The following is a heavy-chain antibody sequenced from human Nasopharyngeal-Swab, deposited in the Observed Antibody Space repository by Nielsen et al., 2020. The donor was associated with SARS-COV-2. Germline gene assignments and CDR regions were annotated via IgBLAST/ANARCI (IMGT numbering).Heavy chain of an antibody. D-gene: IGHD6-13*01. V-gene: IGHV1-3*01. Sequence: GKGPCKASGYTFTSYAMHWVRQAPGQRLEWMGWINAGNGNTKYSQKFQGRVTITRDTSASTAYMELSSLRSEDTAVYYCARGSSWYAQTSIDYWGQGTLVTVSS. CDR2: INAGNGNT. J-gene: IGHJ4*02. CDR1: GYTFTSYA. CDR3: ARGSSWYAQTSIDY.